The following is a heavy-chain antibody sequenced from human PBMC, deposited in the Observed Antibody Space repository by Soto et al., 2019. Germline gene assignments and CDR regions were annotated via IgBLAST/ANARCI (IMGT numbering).Heavy chain of an antibody. CDR3: ARMWSGYNSH. CDR1: GGSISSGGYS. J-gene: IGHJ4*02. D-gene: IGHD6-25*01. CDR2: IYHSGTT. V-gene: IGHV4-30-2*01. Sequence: SETLSLTCTVSGGSISSGGYSWSWIWQPPGKGLEWIGEIYHSGTTNYNPSLKSRVTISVDKSKNQFSLKLSSVTAADTAVYYCARMWSGYNSHWGQGTLVTVSS.